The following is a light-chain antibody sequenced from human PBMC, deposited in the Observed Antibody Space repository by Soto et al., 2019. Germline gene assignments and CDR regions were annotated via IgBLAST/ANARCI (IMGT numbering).Light chain of an antibody. V-gene: IGKV4-1*01. J-gene: IGKJ4*01. CDR2: WAS. CDR3: QQYYSTPVT. CDR1: QSILFSSNNKNY. Sequence: DIVMTQSPDSLAVSLGERATINCKSSQSILFSSNNKNYLTWYQQKPGQPPKPLIYWASTGESGVPDRFSGSGSGTVFTLTISSLQAEDVAVYYCQQYYSTPVTFGGGTKVEIK.